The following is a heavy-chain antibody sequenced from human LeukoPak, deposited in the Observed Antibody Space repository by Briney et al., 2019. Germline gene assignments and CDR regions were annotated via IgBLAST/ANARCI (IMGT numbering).Heavy chain of an antibody. CDR3: ARDFDGDHDQDAFDM. D-gene: IGHD4-17*01. CDR2: IYHSGST. V-gene: IGHV4-30-2*01. Sequence: SETLSLTCNVSGGSITSGGSYWTWIRQPRGKGLEWIGHIYHSGSTYYNPSLRRRVTISVDRFKNQFSLKLNSVTAADTAVYSCARDFDGDHDQDAFDMWGQGTLVTVSS. CDR1: GGSITSGGSY. J-gene: IGHJ3*02.